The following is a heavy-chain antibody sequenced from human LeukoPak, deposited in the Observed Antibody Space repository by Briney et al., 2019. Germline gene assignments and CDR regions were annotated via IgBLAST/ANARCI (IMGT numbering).Heavy chain of an antibody. J-gene: IGHJ4*02. Sequence: SETLSLTCAVYGGSFSGYYWSWVRQPPGKGLEWIGEIYHSGSTNYNSSLKSRVTISVDKSKNQFSLKLTSVTAADTAVYYCASTRYSDYYDYWGQGTLVTVSS. D-gene: IGHD4-11*01. CDR1: GGSFSGYY. CDR2: IYHSGST. CDR3: ASTRYSDYYDY. V-gene: IGHV4-34*01.